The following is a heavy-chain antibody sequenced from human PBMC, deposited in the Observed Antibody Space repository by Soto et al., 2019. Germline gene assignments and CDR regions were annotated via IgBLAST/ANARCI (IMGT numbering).Heavy chain of an antibody. V-gene: IGHV3-30*18. CDR2: ISYDGSNK. J-gene: IGHJ6*04. CDR3: SEGLLRVSAFFSIGYYVMEV. D-gene: IGHD3-22*01. Sequence: GGSLRSSFAASGFTFRSYGMHWVRQAPGKVLELVAVISYDGSNKYYAYSVKGRLTISRDNSKNTLYLQMNSLRAEDTAVYYCSEGLLRVSAFFSIGYYVMEVWGEGRTVTDST. CDR1: GFTFRSYG.